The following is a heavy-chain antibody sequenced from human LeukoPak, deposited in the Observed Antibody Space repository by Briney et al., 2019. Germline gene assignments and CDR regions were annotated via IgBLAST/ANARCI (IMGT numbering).Heavy chain of an antibody. D-gene: IGHD3-3*01. CDR2: INNSGST. J-gene: IGHJ4*02. CDR3: AVTYYDFWSGYYPESYFDY. Sequence: SETLSLTCAVYGGSFSGYYWSWIRQPPGKGLEWIGEINNSGSTNYNPSLKSRVTISVDTSKNQFSLRLSSVTAADTAVYYCAVTYYDFWSGYYPESYFDYWGQGTLVTVSS. CDR1: GGSFSGYY. V-gene: IGHV4-34*01.